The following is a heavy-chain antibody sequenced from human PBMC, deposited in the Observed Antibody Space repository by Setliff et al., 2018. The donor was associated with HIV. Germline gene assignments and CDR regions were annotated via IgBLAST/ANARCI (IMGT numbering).Heavy chain of an antibody. D-gene: IGHD3-9*01. CDR3: ARETQQSYNIVTGYNYYYGIDV. J-gene: IGHJ6*02. CDR2: LYYSGNT. Sequence: TSETLSLTCTVSGASVNSHYWAWIRQPPGKGLEWIGSLYYSGNTNYNPSLRRRVTISADTSKNQVSLRLRSVTAADTAVYYCARETQQSYNIVTGYNYYYGIDVWGQGTTVTVSS. V-gene: IGHV4-59*02. CDR1: GASVNSHY.